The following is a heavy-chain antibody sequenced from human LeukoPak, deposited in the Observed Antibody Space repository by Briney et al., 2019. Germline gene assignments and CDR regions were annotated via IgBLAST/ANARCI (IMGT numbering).Heavy chain of an antibody. CDR3: AKDEVVPGYYYTDV. CDR2: IRYDGGNT. V-gene: IGHV3-30*02. J-gene: IGHJ6*03. Sequence: GGSLRLSCAASGFIFSNYAMQWVRQAPGMGLEWVAFIRYDGGNTYYADSVKGRFTISRDNSKNTMYLQMNSLNAKDTAVYYCAKDEVVPGYYYTDVWGRGTTVTISS. CDR1: GFIFSNYA. D-gene: IGHD2-2*01.